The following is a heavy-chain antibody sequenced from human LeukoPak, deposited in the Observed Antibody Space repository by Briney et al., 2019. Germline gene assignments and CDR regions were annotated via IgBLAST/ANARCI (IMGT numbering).Heavy chain of an antibody. CDR2: IIPIFGTA. CDR1: GGTFSSYA. V-gene: IGHV1-69*13. Sequence: ASVKVSCKASGGTFSSYAISWVRQAPGQGLEWMGGIIPIFGTANYAQKFQGRVTITADESTSTAYMELSSLRSEDTAVYYCARAAPIYGDYGGDYFDYWGQGTLVTVSS. J-gene: IGHJ4*02. CDR3: ARAAPIYGDYGGDYFDY. D-gene: IGHD4-17*01.